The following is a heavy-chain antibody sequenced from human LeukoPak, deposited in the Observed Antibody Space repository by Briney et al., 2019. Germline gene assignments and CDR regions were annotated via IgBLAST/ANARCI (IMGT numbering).Heavy chain of an antibody. CDR3: ARIGVETYGSGSLLYYYYGMDV. CDR1: GGTFSSYA. V-gene: IGHV1-69*04. D-gene: IGHD3-10*01. J-gene: IGHJ6*02. Sequence: GASVKVSCKASGGTFSSYAISWVRQAPGQGLEWMGRIIPILGIANYAQKFQGRVTITADKSTSTAYMELSSLRSEDTAVYYCARIGVETYGSGSLLYYYYGMDVWGQGTTVTVSS. CDR2: IIPILGIA.